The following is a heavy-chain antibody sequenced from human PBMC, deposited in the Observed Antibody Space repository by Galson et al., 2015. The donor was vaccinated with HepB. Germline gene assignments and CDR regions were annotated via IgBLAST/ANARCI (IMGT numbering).Heavy chain of an antibody. CDR2: ISYDGKNE. CDR1: GFIFNSYA. CDR3: KGGTDVDY. J-gene: IGHJ4*02. V-gene: IGHV3-30*04. D-gene: IGHD1-7*01. Sequence: SLRLSCAASGFIFNSYAMHWVRQSPGKGLEWLACISYDGKNEYYADSVKGRLTISRDNSRNTLHLQINSLRPEDTALYYCKGGTDVDYWGQGRLVTVSS.